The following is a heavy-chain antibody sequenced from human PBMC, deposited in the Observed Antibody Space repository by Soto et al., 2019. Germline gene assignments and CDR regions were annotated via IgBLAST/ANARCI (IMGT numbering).Heavy chain of an antibody. CDR1: GDTFSNYA. Sequence: QVELVQSGIEVQNPGSSVKVSCKASGDTFSNYAINWVRQAPGQGLEWMGGIIPFYEKPTYAEKYLGRVTISADKFTATAYLEVSSLRSEDTAVYFCARGYRELFFYAMDVWGRGTPVIVSS. J-gene: IGHJ6*02. D-gene: IGHD3-10*01. CDR2: IIPFYEKP. V-gene: IGHV1-69*06. CDR3: ARGYRELFFYAMDV.